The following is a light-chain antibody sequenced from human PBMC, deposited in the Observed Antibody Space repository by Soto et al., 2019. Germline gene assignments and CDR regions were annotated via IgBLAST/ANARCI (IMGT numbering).Light chain of an antibody. CDR2: DTS. Sequence: EIVFTQSPGTLSLSPGERATLSCRASQSVSSNLAWYQQKPGQAPRLIIYDTSNRANGVPARFSGSGSGTEFTLTISSLEPEDFASYYYQQRSNWPPITFGQGTRLEIK. CDR1: QSVSSN. J-gene: IGKJ5*01. V-gene: IGKV3-11*01. CDR3: QQRSNWPPIT.